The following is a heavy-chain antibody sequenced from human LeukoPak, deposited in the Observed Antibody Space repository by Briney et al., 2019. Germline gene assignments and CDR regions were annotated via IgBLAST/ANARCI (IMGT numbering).Heavy chain of an antibody. Sequence: GGSLRLSCAASGFTFSSYGMSWVRQAPGKGLEWVSAIGGRDGSTYYADSVKGRFTISRDNSKNTLYLQMNSLRAEDTAVYYCAKVERFLECPPGPHWGQGTLVTVSS. V-gene: IGHV3-23*01. CDR1: GFTFSSYG. D-gene: IGHD3-3*01. CDR3: AKVERFLECPPGPH. J-gene: IGHJ4*02. CDR2: IGGRDGST.